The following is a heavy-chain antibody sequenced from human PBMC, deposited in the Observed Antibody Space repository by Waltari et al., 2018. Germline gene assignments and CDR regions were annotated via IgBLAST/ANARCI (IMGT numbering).Heavy chain of an antibody. J-gene: IGHJ3*02. Sequence: EVQLVESGGGLVQPGGSLRLSCAASGFTFSSYAMSWVRQAPGKGLEWVSAISGSGGSTYQADSGKGRFTISRGNSKNTLYLQMNSRRAEDTAVYYCAKDYESGTIFGVGPPVEQAFDIWGQGTMVTVSS. V-gene: IGHV3-23*04. D-gene: IGHD3-3*01. CDR1: GFTFSSYA. CDR3: AKDYESGTIFGVGPPVEQAFDI. CDR2: ISGSGGST.